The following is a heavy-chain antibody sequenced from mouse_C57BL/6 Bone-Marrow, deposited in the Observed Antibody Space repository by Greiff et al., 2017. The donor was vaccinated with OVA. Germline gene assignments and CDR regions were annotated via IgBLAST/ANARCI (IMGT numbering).Heavy chain of an antibody. V-gene: IGHV3-6*01. CDR3: ARGPYGYDDAMDY. J-gene: IGHJ4*01. CDR1: GYSITSGYY. D-gene: IGHD2-2*01. Sequence: VQLKESGPGLVKPSPSLSLTCSVTGYSITSGYYWNWIRQFPGNKLEWMGYISYDGSNNYNPSLKNRISITRDTSKNQFFLKWNAVTTENTATYYCARGPYGYDDAMDYWGKGTSVTVSS. CDR2: ISYDGSN.